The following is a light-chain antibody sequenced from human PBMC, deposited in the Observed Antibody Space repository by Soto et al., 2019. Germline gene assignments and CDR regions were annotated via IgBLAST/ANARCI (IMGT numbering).Light chain of an antibody. Sequence: EVVSTKCPGTLSLSPGERATLSCRASQSVSSNYLAWYQQKPGQAPRLLIYGASSRATGIPDRFSGSGSGTDFTLTISRLEPEDFAVYYCQQYGTSPLTFGPGTKVDIK. CDR3: QQYGTSPLT. CDR1: QSVSSNY. J-gene: IGKJ3*01. CDR2: GAS. V-gene: IGKV3-20*01.